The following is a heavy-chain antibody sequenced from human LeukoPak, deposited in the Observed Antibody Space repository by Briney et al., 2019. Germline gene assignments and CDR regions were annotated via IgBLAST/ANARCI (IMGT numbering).Heavy chain of an antibody. J-gene: IGHJ5*02. Sequence: GGSLRLSCAAPGFTFSSYGMHWVRQAPGKGLEWVAFIRYDGSNKYYADSVKGRFTISRDNSKNTLYLQMNSLRAEDTAVYYCAKDLEGMFDPWGQGTLVTVSS. V-gene: IGHV3-30*02. CDR3: AKDLEGMFDP. D-gene: IGHD1-1*01. CDR2: IRYDGSNK. CDR1: GFTFSSYG.